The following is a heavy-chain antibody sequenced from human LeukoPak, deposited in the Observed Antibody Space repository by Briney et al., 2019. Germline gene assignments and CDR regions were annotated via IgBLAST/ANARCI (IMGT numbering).Heavy chain of an antibody. D-gene: IGHD2-15*01. V-gene: IGHV4-59*08. J-gene: IGHJ3*02. Sequence: SETLSLTCTASGGSINSYYWSWIRQPPGKGLEWIGYIYYSGSTNYNPSLKSRVTISVDTSNNKFSLKLTSLTAADTAVYCCVRHLSAGRSAFDIWGQGTMVTVSS. CDR3: VRHLSAGRSAFDI. CDR2: IYYSGST. CDR1: GGSINSYY.